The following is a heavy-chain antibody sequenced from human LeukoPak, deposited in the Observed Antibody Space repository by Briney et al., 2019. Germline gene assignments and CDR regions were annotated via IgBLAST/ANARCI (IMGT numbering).Heavy chain of an antibody. Sequence: GASVKVSCRGAAYSFTTFHINWVRQAPGQGPEWMGWMDPKTGNTGFPQKFQGRVTITQDRSINTVYMELNSLTSEDTAVYYCARRGLVASIYDLVYGFDLWGQGTMVTVSS. CDR3: ARRGLVASIYDLVYGFDL. J-gene: IGHJ3*01. D-gene: IGHD3/OR15-3a*01. V-gene: IGHV1-8*02. CDR2: MDPKTGNT. CDR1: AYSFTTFH.